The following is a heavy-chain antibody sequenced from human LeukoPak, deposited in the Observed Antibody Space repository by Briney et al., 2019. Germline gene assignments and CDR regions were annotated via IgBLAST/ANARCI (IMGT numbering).Heavy chain of an antibody. CDR1: GGSFSGYH. D-gene: IGHD2-8*02. Sequence: SETLSLTCAVYGGSFSGYHWSWIRQPPGKGLEWIGEINHSGSTNYNPSLKSRVTISVDTSKNQFSLKLSSVTAADTAVYYCARGPVLAGGQGTMVTVSS. J-gene: IGHJ3*01. CDR3: ARGPVLA. CDR2: INHSGST. V-gene: IGHV4-34*01.